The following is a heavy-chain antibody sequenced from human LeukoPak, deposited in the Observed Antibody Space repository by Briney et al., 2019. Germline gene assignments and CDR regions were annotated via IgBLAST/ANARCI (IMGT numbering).Heavy chain of an antibody. J-gene: IGHJ5*02. Sequence: SQTLSLTCAISGDSVSSNSAAWNWIRRSPSRGLEWLGRTYYRSKWYNDYAVSVKSRITINPDTSKNQFSLQLNSVTPEDTAVYYCAGGGITGTIWFDPWGQGTLVTVSS. CDR2: TYYRSKWYN. V-gene: IGHV6-1*01. D-gene: IGHD1-7*01. CDR1: GDSVSSNSAA. CDR3: AGGGITGTIWFDP.